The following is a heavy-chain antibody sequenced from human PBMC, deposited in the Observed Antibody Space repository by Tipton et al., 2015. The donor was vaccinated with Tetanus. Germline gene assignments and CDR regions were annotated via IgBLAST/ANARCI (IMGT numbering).Heavy chain of an antibody. CDR1: GGSFSGNY. V-gene: IGHV4-34*01. CDR2: INHSGST. J-gene: IGHJ3*01. Sequence: TLSLTCDVYGGSFSGNYWSWIRQPPGKGVEWIGEINHSGSTNYNPSLKSRVTISVDTSKNQFSLKLSSVTAADTAVYYCARDLSGFLFDAFDLWGQGIMVTVSS. CDR3: ARDLSGFLFDAFDL. D-gene: IGHD3-22*01.